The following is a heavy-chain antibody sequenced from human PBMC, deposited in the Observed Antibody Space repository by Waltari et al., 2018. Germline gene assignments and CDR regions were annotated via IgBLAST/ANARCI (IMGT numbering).Heavy chain of an antibody. Sequence: QVQLVQSGAEVKKPGSSVKVSCKASGGTFSSYAISWVRQAPGQGLEWMGRINPNSGGTNYAQKFQGRVTMTRDTSISTAYMELSRLRSDDTAVYYCARERLRPTDYGDYGGPDYWGQGTLVTVSS. CDR2: INPNSGGT. CDR1: GGTFSSYA. CDR3: ARERLRPTDYGDYGGPDY. V-gene: IGHV1-2*06. J-gene: IGHJ4*02. D-gene: IGHD4-17*01.